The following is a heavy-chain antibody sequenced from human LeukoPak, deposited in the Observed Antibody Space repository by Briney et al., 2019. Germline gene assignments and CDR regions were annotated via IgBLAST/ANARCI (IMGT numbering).Heavy chain of an antibody. V-gene: IGHV3-48*01. CDR2: ISSSSSTI. J-gene: IGHJ4*02. Sequence: GGSLRLSCAASGFTFSSYSMNWVRQAPGKGLEWVSYISSSSSTIYYADSVKGRFTISRDNAKNSLYPQMNSLRAEDTAVYYCARVGRSSGWYGYYWGQGTLVTVSS. CDR3: ARVGRSSGWYGYY. CDR1: GFTFSSYS. D-gene: IGHD6-19*01.